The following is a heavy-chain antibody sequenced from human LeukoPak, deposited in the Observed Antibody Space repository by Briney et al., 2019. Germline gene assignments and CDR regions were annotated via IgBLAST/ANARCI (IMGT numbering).Heavy chain of an antibody. CDR2: IYYSGST. D-gene: IGHD2-15*01. V-gene: IGHV4-59*01. CDR3: ARSTPPFYYFDY. Sequence: SETLSLTCTVSGGSISSYYWSWIRQPPGKGLERIGYIYYSGSTNYNPSLMSRVTISVDTSKNQFSLKLSSVTAADTAVYYCARSTPPFYYFDYWGQGTLVTVSS. CDR1: GGSISSYY. J-gene: IGHJ4*02.